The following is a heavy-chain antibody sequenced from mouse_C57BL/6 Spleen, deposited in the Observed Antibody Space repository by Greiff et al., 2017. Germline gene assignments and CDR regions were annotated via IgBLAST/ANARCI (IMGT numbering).Heavy chain of an antibody. D-gene: IGHD3-2*02. CDR2: INPGSGGT. CDR3: ARSSSGFYYYAMDY. Sequence: QVQLQQSGAELVRPGTSVKVSCKASGYAFTNYLIEWVKQRPGQGLEWIGMINPGSGGTNYNEKFKGKATVTADKSSSTAYMQLSSLTSADYAVYFCARSSSGFYYYAMDYWGQGTSVTVSS. CDR1: GYAFTNYL. J-gene: IGHJ4*01. V-gene: IGHV1-54*01.